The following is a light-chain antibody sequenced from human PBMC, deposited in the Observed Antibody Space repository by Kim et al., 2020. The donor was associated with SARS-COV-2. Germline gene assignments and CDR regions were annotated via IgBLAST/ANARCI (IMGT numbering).Light chain of an antibody. CDR2: GAS. CDR3: QEYNRLPPYT. CDR1: QSVSTN. Sequence: SPGQRVILCCRTSQSVSTNVAWYQQKPGQAPRLLIFGASTRATGIPDRFSGSGSGRDFTLTISRLQSEDFAVYYCQEYNRLPPYTFGQGTKLEI. V-gene: IGKV3-15*01. J-gene: IGKJ2*01.